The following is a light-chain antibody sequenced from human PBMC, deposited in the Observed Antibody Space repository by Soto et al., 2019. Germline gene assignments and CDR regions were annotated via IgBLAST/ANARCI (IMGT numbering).Light chain of an antibody. J-gene: IGLJ1*01. CDR3: CSCAGGRSPYV. CDR1: TSDVGSYDL. Sequence: QSVLTQPASVSGSPGQSITISCTGITSDVGSYDLVSWYQQHPGKAPKIMIYEVSKRPSGDSNRFSGSKSGNTASLTISGLQAEDEADYYCCSCAGGRSPYVFGTGTKVTVL. CDR2: EVS. V-gene: IGLV2-23*02.